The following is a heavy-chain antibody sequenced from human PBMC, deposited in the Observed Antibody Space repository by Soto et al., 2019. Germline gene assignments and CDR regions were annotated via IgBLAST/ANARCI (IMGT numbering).Heavy chain of an antibody. Sequence: PSETLSLTCTVSGGSFSNYYWSWLRQPPGKGLEWIAYIYYSGSSYYNPSLKSRVTISLDTSKTQFSLKLNSVTAADTAVYYCAKIPTSYYYAMDVGGQGTTVTVSS. CDR1: GGSFSNYY. J-gene: IGHJ6*02. CDR3: AKIPTSYYYAMDV. V-gene: IGHV4-59*01. D-gene: IGHD2-21*01. CDR2: IYYSGSS.